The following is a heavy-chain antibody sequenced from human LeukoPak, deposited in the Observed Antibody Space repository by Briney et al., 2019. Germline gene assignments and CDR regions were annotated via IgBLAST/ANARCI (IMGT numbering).Heavy chain of an antibody. Sequence: GGSLRLPCAASGFTVSSNYMSWVRQAPGKGLEWVSVIYSGGSTYYADSVKGRFTISRDNSKDTLYLQMNSLRAEDTAVYYCAREAPYYYDSSGYFDYWGQGTLVTVSS. CDR3: AREAPYYYDSSGYFDY. V-gene: IGHV3-53*01. J-gene: IGHJ4*02. CDR2: IYSGGST. D-gene: IGHD3-22*01. CDR1: GFTVSSNY.